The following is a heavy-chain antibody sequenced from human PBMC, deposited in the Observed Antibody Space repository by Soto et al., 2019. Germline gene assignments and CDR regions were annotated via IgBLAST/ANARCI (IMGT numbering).Heavy chain of an antibody. CDR2: IWYDGSKT. J-gene: IGHJ4*02. CDR3: ARDTKATGWSLDY. Sequence: QVQLVESGGGVVQPGRSLRLSCAASGFIFSNYGMNWVRQAPGKGPEWVAVIWYDGSKTYYGDSVKGRFTISRDNPKNTLYLQVNSVRAEDTAVYYCARDTKATGWSLDYWGQGALVTVSS. CDR1: GFIFSNYG. D-gene: IGHD6-19*01. V-gene: IGHV3-33*01.